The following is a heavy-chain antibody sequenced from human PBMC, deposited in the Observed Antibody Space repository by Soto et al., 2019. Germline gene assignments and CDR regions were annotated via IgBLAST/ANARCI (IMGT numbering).Heavy chain of an antibody. D-gene: IGHD6-19*01. CDR1: GSTFSSDD. CDR2: ISDSGGST. J-gene: IGHJ4*02. V-gene: IGHV3-23*01. Sequence: GGSLRLSCVVSGSTFSSDDMRWVRQAPGRGLEWVSGISDSGGSTYYADSVKGRFTISRDNAKNTLYLQMKSLRVEDTALYYCAKDGGWSLAVAGLFDYWGPGTQVTVSS. CDR3: AKDGGWSLAVAGLFDY.